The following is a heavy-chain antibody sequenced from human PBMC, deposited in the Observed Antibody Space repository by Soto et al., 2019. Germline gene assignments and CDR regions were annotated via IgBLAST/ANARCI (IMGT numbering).Heavy chain of an antibody. CDR2: INHSGST. CDR1: GGSFSGYY. D-gene: IGHD5-12*01. J-gene: IGHJ4*02. Sequence: SETLSLTCAVYGGSFSGYYWSWIRQPPGKGLEWIGEINHSGSTNYNPSLKSRVTISVDTSKNQFSLKLSSVTAADTAVYYCARDSGYNYGLNNGGKETRVTVPS. V-gene: IGHV4-34*01. CDR3: ARDSGYNYGLNN.